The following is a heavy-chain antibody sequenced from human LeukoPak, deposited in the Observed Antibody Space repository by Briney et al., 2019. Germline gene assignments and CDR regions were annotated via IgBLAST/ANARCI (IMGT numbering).Heavy chain of an antibody. V-gene: IGHV3-21*01. CDR2: ISSSSSYI. CDR3: AREEYSGSYYFDY. D-gene: IGHD1-26*01. J-gene: IGHJ4*02. CDR1: GFTFSSYS. Sequence: GESLRLSCAASGFTFSSYSMNWVCQGPRQGLEWVSSISSSSSYIYYADSVKGRFTISRDNAKNSLYLEMNRLRAEDTAVYYCAREEYSGSYYFDYWGQGTLVTVSS.